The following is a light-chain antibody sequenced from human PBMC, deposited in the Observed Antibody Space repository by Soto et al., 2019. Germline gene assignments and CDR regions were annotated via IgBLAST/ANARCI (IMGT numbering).Light chain of an antibody. CDR2: AAS. Sequence: RMTPKASSLSASVGDWFSINCLSRQDIIKYLHWYQQKSGEAPKLLIYAASTLHSGFPSRFSASESGTEFPLTISTLQPEDLATYHCQQNAIVPPWTFRQGTNADIK. J-gene: IGKJ1*01. CDR3: QQNAIVPPWT. CDR1: QDIIKY. V-gene: IGKV1-39*01.